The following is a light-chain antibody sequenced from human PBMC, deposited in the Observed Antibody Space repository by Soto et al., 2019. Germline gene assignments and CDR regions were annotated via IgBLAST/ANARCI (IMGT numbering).Light chain of an antibody. CDR1: QSVASN. V-gene: IGKV3-15*01. Sequence: EIAMTQSPASLSVSPVDGATLSCRASQSVASNVAWYQQKPGQGPRLLIHGASTRAVGVPARFSGSGSGTDFTLTINSLQSEDFAVYYCQQYHNWPPQYTFGQGTKLQIK. CDR3: QQYHNWPPQYT. CDR2: GAS. J-gene: IGKJ2*01.